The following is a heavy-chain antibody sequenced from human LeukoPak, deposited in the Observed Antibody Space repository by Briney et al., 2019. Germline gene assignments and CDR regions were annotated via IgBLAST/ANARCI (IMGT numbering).Heavy chain of an antibody. Sequence: PGGSLRLSCAASGFTFSNAWMSWVRQAPGKGLEWVPSISSSSSYIYYADSVKGRFTISRDNAKNSLYLQMNSLRAEDTAVYYCARAHYYGSGGGKYWGQGTLVTVSS. V-gene: IGHV3-21*01. J-gene: IGHJ4*02. CDR2: ISSSSSYI. D-gene: IGHD3-10*01. CDR1: GFTFSNAW. CDR3: ARAHYYGSGGGKY.